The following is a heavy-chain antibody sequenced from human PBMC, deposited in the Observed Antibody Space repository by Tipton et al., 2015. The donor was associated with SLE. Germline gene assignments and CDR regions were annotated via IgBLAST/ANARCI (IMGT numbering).Heavy chain of an antibody. Sequence: SLRLSCTASGFTFGDYAMGWVRQAPGKGLEWVGFLRSKAYGGTTEYAASVKGRFTISRDDSKSIAYLQMNSLKTEDTAVYYRTRPTMTTETTNGGDWGQGALVTGSS. CDR2: LRSKAYGGTT. D-gene: IGHD4-17*01. CDR3: TRPTMTTETTNGGD. J-gene: IGHJ4*02. V-gene: IGHV3-49*04. CDR1: GFTFGDYA.